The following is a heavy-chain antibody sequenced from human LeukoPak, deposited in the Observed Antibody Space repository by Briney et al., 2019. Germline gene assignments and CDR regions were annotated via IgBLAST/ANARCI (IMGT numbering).Heavy chain of an antibody. CDR3: ARSAYPGNSVIED. D-gene: IGHD4-23*01. Sequence: GGSLRLSCAGSGITFSSYWMHWVRQAPGKGLVWVSRINSDGRSTNYADSVKGRFTISRDNAKNMLYLQMNSLRAEDTAVYYCARSAYPGNSVIEDWGRGTLVTVSS. J-gene: IGHJ4*02. CDR1: GITFSSYW. CDR2: INSDGRST. V-gene: IGHV3-74*01.